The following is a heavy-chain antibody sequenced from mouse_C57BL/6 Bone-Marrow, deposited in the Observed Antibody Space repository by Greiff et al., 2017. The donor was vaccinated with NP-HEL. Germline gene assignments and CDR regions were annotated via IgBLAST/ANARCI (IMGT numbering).Heavy chain of an antibody. CDR1: GFSLTSYG. V-gene: IGHV2-2*01. CDR3: AGRVFAY. J-gene: IGHJ3*01. CDR2: IWRGGST. Sequence: VQLQQSGPGLVQPSQSLSITCTVSGFSLTSYGVHWVRQSPGKGLEWLGVIWRGGSTDYNAAFISRLSISKDNSKSQVFFKMNSLQADDTAIYYCAGRVFAYWGQGTLVTVSA.